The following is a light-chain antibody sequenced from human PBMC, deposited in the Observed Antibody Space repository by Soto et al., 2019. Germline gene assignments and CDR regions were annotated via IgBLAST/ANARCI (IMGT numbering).Light chain of an antibody. V-gene: IGLV2-23*03. CDR3: CSYAGSSTVVV. CDR2: EGN. CDR1: SSDVGSYNF. J-gene: IGLJ2*01. Sequence: QSALTQPASVSGSPGQSITISCAGTSSDVGSYNFVSWYQQHPGKAPKLMIYEGNKRPSGVSNRFSGSKSGNTASLTISGLQAEDEGEYYCCSYAGSSTVVVLGGGTKLTVL.